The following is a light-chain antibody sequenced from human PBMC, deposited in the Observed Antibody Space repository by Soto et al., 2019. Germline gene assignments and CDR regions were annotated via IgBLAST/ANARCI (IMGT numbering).Light chain of an antibody. CDR1: SSDVGGYNY. CDR2: EVS. Sequence: QSALTQPPSASGSPGQSVTISCTGTSSDVGGYNYVSWYQQHPGKAPKLMIYEVSKRPSGVPDRFSGSKSGNTASLTVSGLQAEDVADYYCSSYAGSNIVVFGGGPTLTVL. J-gene: IGLJ2*01. CDR3: SSYAGSNIVV. V-gene: IGLV2-8*01.